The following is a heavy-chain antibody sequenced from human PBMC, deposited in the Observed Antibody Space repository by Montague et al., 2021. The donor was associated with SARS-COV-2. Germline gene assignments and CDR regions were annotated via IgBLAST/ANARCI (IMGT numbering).Heavy chain of an antibody. CDR1: GFTFSSYG. CDR2: IWYDGSNK. V-gene: IGHV3-33*01. CDR3: ARDKPLWYFDL. Sequence: RLSLSASGFTFSSYGMHWVRQAPGKGLEWVALIWYDGSNKYYADSVKGRFTISRDNSKNTLYLQMNSLRAEDTAVYYCARDKPLWYFDLWGRGTLVTVSS. J-gene: IGHJ2*01.